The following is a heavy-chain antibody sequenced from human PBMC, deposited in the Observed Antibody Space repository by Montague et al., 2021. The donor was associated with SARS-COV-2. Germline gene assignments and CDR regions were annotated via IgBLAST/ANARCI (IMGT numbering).Heavy chain of an antibody. Sequence: SLRLSCAASGFTFSDYYMSWIRQAPGKGLEWVSYISSSGGTIYYADSVKGRFTISRDNAKNSLYLQVNSLRAEDTAVYYCARVKQQLVVYYYYYMDVWGKGTTVTVSS. V-gene: IGHV3-11*01. J-gene: IGHJ6*03. D-gene: IGHD6-13*01. CDR3: ARVKQQLVVYYYYYMDV. CDR2: ISSSGGTI. CDR1: GFTFSDYY.